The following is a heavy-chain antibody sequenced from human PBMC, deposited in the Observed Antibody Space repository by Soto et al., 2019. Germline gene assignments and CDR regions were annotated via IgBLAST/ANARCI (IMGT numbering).Heavy chain of an antibody. J-gene: IGHJ4*02. Sequence: QVQLVQSGAEVKKPGASVKVSCKASGYTFTSYAMHWVRQAPGQRREWMGWINAGNGNTKYSQKFQGRVTITRDTSASTAYMELRSLRSEDTAVYYCARDCGEYSTVLCYWGQGTLVTVSS. V-gene: IGHV1-3*01. CDR1: GYTFTSYA. CDR2: INAGNGNT. CDR3: ARDCGEYSTVLCY. D-gene: IGHD2-8*02.